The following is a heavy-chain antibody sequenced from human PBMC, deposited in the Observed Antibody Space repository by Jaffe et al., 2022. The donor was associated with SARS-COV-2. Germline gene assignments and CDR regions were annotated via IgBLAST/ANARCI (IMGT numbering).Heavy chain of an antibody. CDR2: MYQDGST. CDR3: VKSEGRGWSLGECSFDS. D-gene: IGHD3-16*01. V-gene: IGHV4-39*01. J-gene: IGHJ4*02. CDR1: GGFMSNYRFY. Sequence: QLQLQESGPGLVKPSETLSLSCSVSGGFMSNYRFYWGWIRQPPGKGLEWIGNMYQDGSTYYNPSLKSRVTISVDTPSNQFSLMLNSVTAADTAVYYCVKSEGRGWSLGECSFDSWGQGTLVTVS.